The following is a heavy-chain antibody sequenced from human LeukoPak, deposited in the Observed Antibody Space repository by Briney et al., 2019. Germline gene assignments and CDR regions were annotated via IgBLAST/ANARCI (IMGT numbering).Heavy chain of an antibody. D-gene: IGHD3-22*01. Sequence: GGSLRLSCAASGFTFSSYSMNWVRQAPGKGLEWVSYISSSGSTIYYADSVKGRFTISRDNAKNSLYLQMNSLRAEDTAVYYCARDVYYYDSSSYYYFDYWGQGTLVTVSS. J-gene: IGHJ4*02. CDR2: ISSSGSTI. CDR3: ARDVYYYDSSSYYYFDY. CDR1: GFTFSSYS. V-gene: IGHV3-48*04.